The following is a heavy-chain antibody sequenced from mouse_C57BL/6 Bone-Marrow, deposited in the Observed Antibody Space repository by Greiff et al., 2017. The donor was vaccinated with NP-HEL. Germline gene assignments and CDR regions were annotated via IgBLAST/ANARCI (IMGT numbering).Heavy chain of an antibody. J-gene: IGHJ2*01. CDR3: ARGDYEGGY. CDR2: IYTSDSET. CDR1: GYTFTSYW. V-gene: IGHV1-61*01. Sequence: VQLQQPGAELVRPGSSVKLSCKASGYTFTSYWMDWVKQRPGQGLEWIGNIYTSDSETNYNQKFKDKAKLTVDKAYSTAYMQLSSLTAEDSAVYYCARGDYEGGYWGQGTTLTVSS. D-gene: IGHD2-4*01.